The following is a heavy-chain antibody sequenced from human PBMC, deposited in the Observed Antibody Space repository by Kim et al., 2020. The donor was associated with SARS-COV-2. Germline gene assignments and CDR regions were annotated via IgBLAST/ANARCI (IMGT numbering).Heavy chain of an antibody. Sequence: GGSLRLSCAASGFTFSSYAMHWVRQAPGKGLEWVAVISYDGSNKYYADSVKGRFTISRDNSKNTLYLQMNSLRAEDTAVYYCARDLYYGSSSGTGYFQHWGQGTLVTVSS. V-gene: IGHV3-30*04. CDR2: ISYDGSNK. CDR1: GFTFSSYA. D-gene: IGHD6-13*01. CDR3: ARDLYYGSSSGTGYFQH. J-gene: IGHJ1*01.